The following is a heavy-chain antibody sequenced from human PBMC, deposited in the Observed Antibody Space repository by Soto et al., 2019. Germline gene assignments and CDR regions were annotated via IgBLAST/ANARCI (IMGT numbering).Heavy chain of an antibody. D-gene: IGHD3-10*01. CDR3: ASRRMTMVRGVIRLNFDY. Sequence: SETLSLTCTVSGGSISSSSYYWGWIRQPPGKGLEWIGSIYYSGSTYYNPSLKSRVTISVDTSKNQFSLKLSSVTAADTAVYYCASRRMTMVRGVIRLNFDYWGQGTLVTVSS. CDR1: GGSISSSSYY. V-gene: IGHV4-39*01. CDR2: IYYSGST. J-gene: IGHJ4*02.